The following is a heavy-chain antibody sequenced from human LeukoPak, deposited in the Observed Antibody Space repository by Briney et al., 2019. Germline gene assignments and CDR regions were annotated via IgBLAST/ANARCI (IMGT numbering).Heavy chain of an antibody. CDR2: VIPILGIA. J-gene: IGHJ4*02. D-gene: IGHD2-15*01. V-gene: IGHV1-69*04. CDR3: AREVSGSEFDY. CDR1: GGTFSSYT. Sequence: GASVKVPCKASGGTFSSYTISWVRQAPRQGLEWMGRVIPILGIANYAQKFQGRVTITADKSTSTAYMELSSLRSEDTAVYYCAREVSGSEFDYWGQGTLVTVSS.